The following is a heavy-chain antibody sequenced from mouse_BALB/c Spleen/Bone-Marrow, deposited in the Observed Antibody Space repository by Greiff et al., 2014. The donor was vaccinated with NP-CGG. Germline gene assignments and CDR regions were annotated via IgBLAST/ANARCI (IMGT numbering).Heavy chain of an antibody. CDR3: ARGSSWAVDY. CDR1: GYTFTSYV. CDR2: INPYNDGT. V-gene: IGHV1-14*01. J-gene: IGHJ4*01. Sequence: EVKLVESGPELVKPGASVKMSCKASGYTFTSYVMHWVKQKPGQGLEWIGYINPYNDGTKYNERFKGKATLTSDKSSSTAYMELSSLTSEDSAVYYCARGSSWAVDYWGQGTSVTVSS. D-gene: IGHD1-1*01.